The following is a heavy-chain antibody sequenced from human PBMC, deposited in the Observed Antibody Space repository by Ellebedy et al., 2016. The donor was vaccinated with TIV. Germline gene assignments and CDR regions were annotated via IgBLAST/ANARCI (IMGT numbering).Heavy chain of an antibody. D-gene: IGHD5/OR15-5a*01. CDR1: GFTFSDYY. Sequence: GESLKISCAASGFTFSDYYMNWIRQDPGKGLEWVSYIGSVSSHTNYADSVKGRFTVSRDNAKNSLYLQMKNLSDGDTAVYYCAREIVDIVSTDWCFDLWGRGTLVTVAS. CDR2: IGSVSSHT. V-gene: IGHV3-11*06. CDR3: AREIVDIVSTDWCFDL. J-gene: IGHJ2*01.